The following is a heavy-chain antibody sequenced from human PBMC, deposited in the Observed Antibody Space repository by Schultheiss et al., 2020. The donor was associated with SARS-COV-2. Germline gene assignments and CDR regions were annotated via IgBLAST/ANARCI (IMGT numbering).Heavy chain of an antibody. CDR1: GGSISSGDYY. Sequence: SQTLSLTCTVSGGSISSGDYYWSWIRQPPGKGLEWIGEINHSGSTNYNPSLKSRVTISVDTSKNQFSLKLSSVTAADTAVYYCARGGTIFGVVSWFDPWGQGTLVTVSS. J-gene: IGHJ5*02. CDR3: ARGGTIFGVVSWFDP. V-gene: IGHV4-61*08. CDR2: INHSGST. D-gene: IGHD3-3*01.